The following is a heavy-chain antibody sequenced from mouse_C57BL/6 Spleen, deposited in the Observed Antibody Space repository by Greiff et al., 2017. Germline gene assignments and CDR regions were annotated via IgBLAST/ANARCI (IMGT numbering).Heavy chain of an antibody. CDR3: ARAEWSFYAMDY. CDR1: GYAFTNYL. Sequence: QVQLQQSGAELVRPGTSVKVSCKASGYAFTNYLIEWVKQRPGQGLEWIGVINPGSGGTNYNEKFKGKATLTADKSSSTAYMQLSSLTSEDSAVYFCARAEWSFYAMDYWGQGTSVTVAS. D-gene: IGHD1-1*02. V-gene: IGHV1-54*01. J-gene: IGHJ4*01. CDR2: INPGSGGT.